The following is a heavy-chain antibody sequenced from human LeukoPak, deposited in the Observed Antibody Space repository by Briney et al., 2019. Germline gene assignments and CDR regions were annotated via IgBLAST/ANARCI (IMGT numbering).Heavy chain of an antibody. D-gene: IGHD1-26*01. V-gene: IGHV3-53*01. CDR2: IYSGGST. Sequence: GGSLRLSCAASGFTVSSNYMSWVRQAPGKGLEWVSVIYSGGSTYYADSVKGRFTISRDNSKNTLYLQMNSLRAEDTAVYYCARVFEGTSGRPLYAFDIWGQGTMVTVSS. J-gene: IGHJ3*02. CDR1: GFTVSSNY. CDR3: ARVFEGTSGRPLYAFDI.